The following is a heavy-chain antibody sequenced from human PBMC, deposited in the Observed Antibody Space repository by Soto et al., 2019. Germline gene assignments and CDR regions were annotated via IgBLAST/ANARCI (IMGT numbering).Heavy chain of an antibody. J-gene: IGHJ4*02. V-gene: IGHV4-30-2*01. D-gene: IGHD4-17*01. CDR3: ARGALRWSTSWDSDY. Sequence: QLQLQESGSGLVKPSQTLSLTCAVSGGSISSGGYSWSWIRQPPGKGLEWIGYIYDSGSTYYNPSLKSRVTISVDRSKNQFSLKLSSVTAADTAVYYCARGALRWSTSWDSDYWGQGTLVTVSS. CDR2: IYDSGST. CDR1: GGSISSGGYS.